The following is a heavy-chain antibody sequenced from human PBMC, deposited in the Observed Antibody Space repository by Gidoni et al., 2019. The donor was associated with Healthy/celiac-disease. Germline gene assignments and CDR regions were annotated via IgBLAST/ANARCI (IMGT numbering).Heavy chain of an antibody. CDR3: ARATARYYDSSGLGEAFDI. Sequence: QVQLQQSGPGLVKPSQTLSLTCAISGDSVSSNSAAWNWIRQSPSRGLEWLGRTYYRSKWYNDYAVSVKSRITINPDTSKNQFSLQLNSVTPEDTAVYYCARATARYYDSSGLGEAFDIWGQGTMVTVSS. V-gene: IGHV6-1*01. CDR2: TYYRSKWYN. CDR1: GDSVSSNSAA. J-gene: IGHJ3*02. D-gene: IGHD3-22*01.